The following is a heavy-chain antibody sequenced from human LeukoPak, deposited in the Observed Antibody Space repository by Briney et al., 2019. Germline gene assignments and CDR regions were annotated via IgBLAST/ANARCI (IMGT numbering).Heavy chain of an antibody. Sequence: GGSLRLSCAVSGLIFRSYWMSWVRQAPGKGLEWVANINQDGSEKYSVDSVKGRFTISRDNAKNSLHLQMNTLRAEDTAVYYCARERDGRFFDYWGQGTLVTVS. CDR3: ARERDGRFFDY. D-gene: IGHD5-24*01. V-gene: IGHV3-7*01. CDR1: GLIFRSYW. CDR2: INQDGSEK. J-gene: IGHJ4*02.